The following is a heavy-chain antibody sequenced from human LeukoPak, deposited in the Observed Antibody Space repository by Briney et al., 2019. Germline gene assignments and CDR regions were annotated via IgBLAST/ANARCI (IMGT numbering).Heavy chain of an antibody. Sequence: SETLSLTCTVSGGSISSYYWSWIRQPPGKGLEWIGYISYSGSTYYNPSLKSRVTISVDTSKNQFSLKLTSVTAADTAVYYCARDSGYSYGPLDYWGQGTLVTVSS. V-gene: IGHV4-59*06. CDR2: ISYSGST. CDR1: GGSISSYY. CDR3: ARDSGYSYGPLDY. D-gene: IGHD5-18*01. J-gene: IGHJ4*02.